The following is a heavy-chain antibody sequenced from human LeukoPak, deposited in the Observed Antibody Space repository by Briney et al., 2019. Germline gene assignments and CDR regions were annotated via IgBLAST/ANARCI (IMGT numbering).Heavy chain of an antibody. V-gene: IGHV3-53*01. CDR1: GFSVNNIY. CDR2: IYSTGDT. D-gene: IGHD3-3*01. CDR3: GKDPPHDFWSANFDY. Sequence: GGSLRLSCAASGFSVNNIYVSWVRQAPGKGLEWVSVIYSTGDTYYAGSVKGRFIISRDTSNNTVYLQMNSLRAEDTALYYCGKDPPHDFWSANFDYWGQGTRVTVSS. J-gene: IGHJ4*02.